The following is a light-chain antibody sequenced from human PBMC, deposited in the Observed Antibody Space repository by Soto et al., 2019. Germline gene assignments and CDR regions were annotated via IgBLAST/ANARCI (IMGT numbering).Light chain of an antibody. CDR2: DVS. V-gene: IGLV2-14*01. CDR1: SSDVGGYNY. CDR3: SSYTSSSTLVV. J-gene: IGLJ2*01. Sequence: QSALTQPASVSGSPGQSITISCTGTSSDVGGYNYVSWYQQHPAKAPKLMIYDVSNRPSGVSNRFSGSKSGNTASLTISGLQAEEVADYYCSSYTSSSTLVVFGGGTKLTVL.